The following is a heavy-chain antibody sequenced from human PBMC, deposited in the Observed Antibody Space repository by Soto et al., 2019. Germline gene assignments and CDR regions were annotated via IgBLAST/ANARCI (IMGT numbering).Heavy chain of an antibody. D-gene: IGHD2-8*01. CDR1: GGIFSSYA. Sequence: SVKVSCKASGGIFSSYAITWVRQAPGQGLEWMGGIIPIFGTTNYAQKFQGRVTITADESTSTAYMELSSLIFEDTAVYYCARIQSPGVLRGTFDYWGQGTLVTV. CDR3: ARIQSPGVLRGTFDY. V-gene: IGHV1-69*13. J-gene: IGHJ4*02. CDR2: IIPIFGTT.